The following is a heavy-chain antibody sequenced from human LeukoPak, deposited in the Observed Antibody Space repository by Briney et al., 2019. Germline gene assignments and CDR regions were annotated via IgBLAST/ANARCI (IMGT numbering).Heavy chain of an antibody. CDR2: ISSSSSYI. D-gene: IGHD4-17*01. V-gene: IGHV3-21*01. J-gene: IGHJ3*02. CDR1: GFTFSSYS. Sequence: PGGSLRLSCAASGFTFSSYSMNWVRQAPGKGLEWVSSISSSSSYIYYADSVKGRFTTSRDNAKNSLYLQMNSLRAEDTAVYYCAREGPYGEGGELDIWGQGTMVTVSS. CDR3: AREGPYGEGGELDI.